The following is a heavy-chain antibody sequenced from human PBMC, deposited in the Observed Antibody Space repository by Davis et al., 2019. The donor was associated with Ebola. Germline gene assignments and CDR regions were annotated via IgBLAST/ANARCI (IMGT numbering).Heavy chain of an antibody. CDR3: TRGYSPKCRTGDCVNDF. J-gene: IGHJ4*02. D-gene: IGHD2-21*02. Sequence: ASVKVSCKASGYTFTSYYMHWVRQAPGQGLEWMGRIIPILGIANYAQKFQGRVTMTGNPSINTAYMDLSSLTTDDTAVYYCTRGYSPKCRTGDCVNDFWGQGTLVTVSS. V-gene: IGHV1-2*02. CDR2: IIPILGIA. CDR1: GYTFTSYY.